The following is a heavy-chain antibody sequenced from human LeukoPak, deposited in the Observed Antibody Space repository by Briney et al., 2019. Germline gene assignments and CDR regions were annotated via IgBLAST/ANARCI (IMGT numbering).Heavy chain of an antibody. V-gene: IGHV1-8*01. Sequence: GASVKVSCKASGYTFTSYDINWVRQATGQGLEWMGWMNPNSGNTGYAQKFQGRVTTTRNTSISTAYMELSSLRSEDTAVYYCASISGLYYYYGMDVWGQGTTVTVSS. J-gene: IGHJ6*02. CDR1: GYTFTSYD. CDR2: MNPNSGNT. D-gene: IGHD2-21*01. CDR3: ASISGLYYYYGMDV.